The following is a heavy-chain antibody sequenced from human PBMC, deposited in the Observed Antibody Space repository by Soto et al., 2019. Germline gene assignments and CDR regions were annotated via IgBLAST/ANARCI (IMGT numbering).Heavy chain of an antibody. Sequence: ASVKVSCKASGYTFTSYGISWVRQAPGQGLEWMGWMNPNSGNTGYAQKFQGRVTMTRNTSISTAYMELSSLRSEDTAVYYCARVGSSWTEFDYWGQGTLVTVSS. V-gene: IGHV1-8*02. CDR1: GYTFTSYG. J-gene: IGHJ4*02. D-gene: IGHD6-13*01. CDR2: MNPNSGNT. CDR3: ARVGSSWTEFDY.